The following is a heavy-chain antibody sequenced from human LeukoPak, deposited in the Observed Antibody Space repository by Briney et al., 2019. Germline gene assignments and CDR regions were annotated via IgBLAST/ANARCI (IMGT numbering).Heavy chain of an antibody. CDR1: GLTFSNYA. D-gene: IGHD4-17*01. V-gene: IGHV3-23*01. CDR3: AKITKATTPNY. CDR2: ITDSGRKT. J-gene: IGHJ4*02. Sequence: PGGSLRLSCAASGLTFSNYAMNWVRQASERGLEWVSGITDSGRKTYYADSVKGRFSISRDNSKNTVYLQMSDLRAEDTAVYYCAKITKATTPNYWGQGTLVTVSS.